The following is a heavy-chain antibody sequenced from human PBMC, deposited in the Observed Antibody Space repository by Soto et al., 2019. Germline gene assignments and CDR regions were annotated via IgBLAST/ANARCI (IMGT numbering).Heavy chain of an antibody. CDR1: GGTFSSYA. D-gene: IGHD6-19*01. Sequence: GASVKVSCKASGGTFSSYAISWVRQAPGQGLEWMGGIIPIFGTANYAQKFQGRVTITADESTSTAYMELSSLRSEDTAVYYCARVRSTMAGTFTQVHCMDVWGQGTTVTVSS. V-gene: IGHV1-69*13. CDR3: ARVRSTMAGTFTQVHCMDV. CDR2: IIPIFGTA. J-gene: IGHJ6*02.